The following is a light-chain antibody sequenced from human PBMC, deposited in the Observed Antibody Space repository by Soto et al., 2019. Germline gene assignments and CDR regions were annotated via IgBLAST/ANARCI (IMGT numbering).Light chain of an antibody. CDR2: GAS. CDR1: QSVSSSY. CDR3: QQYDSSPRT. J-gene: IGKJ1*01. Sequence: EIVLTQSPGTLSLSPGERATLSCRASQSVSSSYLAWYQQKPGQAPRLLIYGASSRATGIPDRFSGSGYGTDFTLTISRLQPEDLALYYCQQYDSSPRTFGQGTKVEIK. V-gene: IGKV3-20*01.